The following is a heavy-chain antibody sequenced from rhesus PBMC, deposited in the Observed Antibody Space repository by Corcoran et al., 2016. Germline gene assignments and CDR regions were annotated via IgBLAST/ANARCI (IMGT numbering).Heavy chain of an antibody. CDR2: ISGSSGST. D-gene: IGHD5-24*01. CDR3: GRGRYSGYNYV. CDR1: GGSVSSSNW. Sequence: QVQLQESGPGLVQPSETLSLTCAVSGGSVSSSNWWSWIRQTPGKGLEGSGDISGSSGSTYDNPSLKSRGTMSTDTSKNQVSLKLSSVTAADTAVYDCGRGRYSGYNYVWGQGVLVTVSS. V-gene: IGHV4-65*01. J-gene: IGHJ4*01.